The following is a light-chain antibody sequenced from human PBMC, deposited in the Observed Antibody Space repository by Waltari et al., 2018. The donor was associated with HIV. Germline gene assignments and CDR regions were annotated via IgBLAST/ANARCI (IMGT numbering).Light chain of an antibody. CDR1: KSISSW. V-gene: IGKV1-5*03. Sequence: DIQMTQSPSTLSASVGDRVTITCRASKSISSWLAWYQQKPGKAPNLLIYKASSLESGVPSRFSGSGSGTEFTLTISSLQPDDFATYYCQHYNSYPWTFGQGTKVEIK. J-gene: IGKJ1*01. CDR2: KAS. CDR3: QHYNSYPWT.